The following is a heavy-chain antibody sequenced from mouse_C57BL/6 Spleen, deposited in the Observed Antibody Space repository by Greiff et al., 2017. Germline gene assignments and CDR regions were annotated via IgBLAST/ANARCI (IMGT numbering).Heavy chain of an antibody. CDR2: INPSNGGT. V-gene: IGHV1-53*01. Sequence: VQLQQPGTELVKPGASVKLSCKASGYTFTSYWLHWVKQRPGQGLEWIGNINPSNGGTNYNEKFKSKATLTVDKSSSTAYMQLSSLTSEDSAVYYCARSGFHYGSSYDYWGQGTTLTVSS. CDR1: GYTFTSYW. D-gene: IGHD1-1*01. CDR3: ARSGFHYGSSYDY. J-gene: IGHJ2*01.